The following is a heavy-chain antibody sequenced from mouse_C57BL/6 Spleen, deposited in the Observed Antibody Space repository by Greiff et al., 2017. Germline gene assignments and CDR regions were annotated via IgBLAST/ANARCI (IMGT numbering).Heavy chain of an antibody. V-gene: IGHV5-9*01. D-gene: IGHD1-1*01. J-gene: IGHJ1*03. Sequence: EVQGVESGGGLVKPGGSLKLSCAASGFTFSSYTMSWVRQTPEKRLEWVATISGGGGNTYYPDSGKGRFTISRDNAENTLYLHMSSLRSEDTDLYYWARQADYDGRSYDGYFEGWGTGTTVTVSS. CDR2: ISGGGGNT. CDR1: GFTFSSYT. CDR3: ARQADYDGRSYDGYFEG.